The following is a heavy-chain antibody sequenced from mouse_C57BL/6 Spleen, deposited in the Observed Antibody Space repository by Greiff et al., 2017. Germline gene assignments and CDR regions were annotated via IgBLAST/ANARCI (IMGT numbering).Heavy chain of an antibody. J-gene: IGHJ1*03. V-gene: IGHV3-6*01. CDR1: GYSITSGYY. CDR3: ARDPDSSGYVGYFDV. CDR2: ISYDGSN. Sequence: DVKLQESGPGLVKPSQSLSLTCSVTGYSITSGYYWNWIRQFPGNKLEWMGYISYDGSNNYNPSLKNRISITRDTSKNQFFLKLNSVTTEDTATYYCARDPDSSGYVGYFDVWGTGTTVTVSS. D-gene: IGHD3-2*02.